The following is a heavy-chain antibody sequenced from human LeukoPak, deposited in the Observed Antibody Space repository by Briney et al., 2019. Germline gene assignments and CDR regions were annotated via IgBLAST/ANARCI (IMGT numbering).Heavy chain of an antibody. J-gene: IGHJ2*01. Sequence: SETLSLTCTVSGGSVSSYYWSWIRQAPGKGLEWVGDIYYSGRTNYNPSLKSRVTISVDTSKNQFSLQLRSVTAADTAVYYCARRGANSGSYSHFDLWGRGTLVTVSS. CDR1: GGSVSSYY. CDR2: IYYSGRT. V-gene: IGHV4-59*02. CDR3: ARRGANSGSYSHFDL. D-gene: IGHD1-26*01.